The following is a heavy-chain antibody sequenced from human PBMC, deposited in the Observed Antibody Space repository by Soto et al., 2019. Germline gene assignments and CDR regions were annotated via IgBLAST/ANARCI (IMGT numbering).Heavy chain of an antibody. CDR3: TGINWFRGTEV. D-gene: IGHD3-10*01. CDR1: WDSVSSNSAA. Sequence: PSQPLSLTCAISWDSVSSNSAAWNWITQSPSRGLEWLGRTYYKSKWNNDYALSVKSRITINPDTSENQFSLHLYSETPEDTPVYYCTGINWFRGTEVWGPGTPV. J-gene: IGHJ6*02. V-gene: IGHV6-1*01. CDR2: TYYKSKWNN.